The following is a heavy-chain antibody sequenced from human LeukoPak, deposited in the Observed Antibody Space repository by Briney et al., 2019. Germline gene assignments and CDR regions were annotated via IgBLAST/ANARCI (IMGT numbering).Heavy chain of an antibody. J-gene: IGHJ4*02. D-gene: IGHD1-26*01. V-gene: IGHV3-72*01. CDR3: ASIRGTFGY. CDR2: TRNKANSYIT. Sequence: GGSLRLSCAASGFTFSDHFLDWVRQAPGKGLEWVGRTRNKANSYITEYAASVKGRYTISRDDSKNSLYLQMSSLKTDDTAMYYCASIRGTFGYWGQGTLVTVS. CDR1: GFTFSDHF.